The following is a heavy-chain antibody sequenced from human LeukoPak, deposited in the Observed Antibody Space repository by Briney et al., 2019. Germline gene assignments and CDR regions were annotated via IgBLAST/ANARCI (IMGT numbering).Heavy chain of an antibody. CDR3: ARIDAFDI. CDR2: ISSRGSYT. J-gene: IGHJ3*02. V-gene: IGHV3-21*06. Sequence: GGSLRLSCAASGFTFSNYNMNWVRQPPGKGLEWVSYISSRGSYTYYADSVKGRFTISRDNAKNSLYLQMNSLRAEDTAVYYWARIDAFDIWGQGTMVTVSS. CDR1: GFTFSNYN.